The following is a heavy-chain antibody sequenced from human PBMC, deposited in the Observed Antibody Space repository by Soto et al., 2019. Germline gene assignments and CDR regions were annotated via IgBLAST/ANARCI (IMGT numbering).Heavy chain of an antibody. CDR2: IWYDGSNK. CDR1: GFTFSSYG. CDR3: ARDSSSWYPHNWFDP. D-gene: IGHD6-13*01. J-gene: IGHJ5*02. Sequence: GGSLRLSCAASGFTFSSYGMHWVRQAPGKGLEWVAVIWYDGSNKYYADSVKGRFTISRDNSKNTLYLQMNSLRAEDTAVYYCARDSSSWYPHNWFDPWGQGTLVTVSS. V-gene: IGHV3-33*01.